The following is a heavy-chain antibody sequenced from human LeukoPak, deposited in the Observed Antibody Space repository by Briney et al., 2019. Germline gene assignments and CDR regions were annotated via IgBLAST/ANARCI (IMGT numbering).Heavy chain of an antibody. D-gene: IGHD3-22*01. CDR3: ARDRQFGSSGYYAAY. V-gene: IGHV1-18*01. Sequence: GASVKVSCKASGYTFSSYGISWVRQAPGQGLEWMGWISAYNGNTNYAQKVQGRVTLTTETSTSTAYMELRSLRSDDTALYYCARDRQFGSSGYYAAYWGQGTLVTVSS. CDR1: GYTFSSYG. CDR2: ISAYNGNT. J-gene: IGHJ4*02.